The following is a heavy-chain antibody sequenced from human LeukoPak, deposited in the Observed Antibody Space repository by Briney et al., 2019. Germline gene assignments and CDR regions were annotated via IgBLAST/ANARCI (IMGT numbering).Heavy chain of an antibody. CDR2: IYRTGST. CDR1: GGSISSYY. V-gene: IGHV4-59*01. J-gene: IGHJ5*02. Sequence: SETLSLTCTVSGGSISSYYRSWIRQPPGKGLEWIGYIYRTGSTNYNPSLKSRVTITPDTSKNQFSLRLTSVTAADTAVYYCAREGTYGWYNWFDPWGQGTLVTVSS. D-gene: IGHD6-19*01. CDR3: AREGTYGWYNWFDP.